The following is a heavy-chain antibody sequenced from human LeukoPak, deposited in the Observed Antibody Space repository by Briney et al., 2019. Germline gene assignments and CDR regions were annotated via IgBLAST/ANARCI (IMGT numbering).Heavy chain of an antibody. V-gene: IGHV3-7*01. J-gene: IGHJ6*03. CDR3: ARDSKSHYYMDV. Sequence: PGGSLRLSCAASGFTFSNYWMTWVRQAPGRGLEWVASIKQDGSEKFYVDSVKGRFTISRDNDENSLYLQMNSLRVEDTAVYFCARDSKSHYYMDVWGKGTTVTVSS. CDR2: IKQDGSEK. CDR1: GFTFSNYW.